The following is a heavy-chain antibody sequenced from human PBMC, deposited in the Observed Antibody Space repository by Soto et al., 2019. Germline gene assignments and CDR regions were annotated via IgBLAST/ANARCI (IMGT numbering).Heavy chain of an antibody. CDR2: ISGNGIST. Sequence: LRLSCAASGFTFNNYAMSWVRQAPGKGLEWVSAISGNGISTYYADSVRGRFTISRDNSENTLFLQMNRLRADDTAVYYCTRDAISMVRGTGNWFDPWGQGTLVTVSS. CDR1: GFTFNNYA. D-gene: IGHD3-10*01. J-gene: IGHJ5*02. V-gene: IGHV3-23*01. CDR3: TRDAISMVRGTGNWFDP.